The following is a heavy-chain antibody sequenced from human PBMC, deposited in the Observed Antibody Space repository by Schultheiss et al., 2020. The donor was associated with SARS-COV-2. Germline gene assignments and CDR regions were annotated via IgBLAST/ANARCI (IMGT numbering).Heavy chain of an antibody. D-gene: IGHD6-6*01. Sequence: GESLKISCAASGFTFSSYAMHWVRQAPGKGLEWVAVISYDGSNKYYADSVKGRFSISRDNAKNTLYLQMNSLRAEDTAVYYCAREGAARPNLPREYYYGMDVWGQGTTVTVSS. J-gene: IGHJ6*02. CDR1: GFTFSSYA. CDR3: AREGAARPNLPREYYYGMDV. CDR2: ISYDGSNK. V-gene: IGHV3-30-3*01.